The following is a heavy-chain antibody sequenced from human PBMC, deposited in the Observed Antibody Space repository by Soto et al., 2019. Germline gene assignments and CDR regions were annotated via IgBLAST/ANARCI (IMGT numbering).Heavy chain of an antibody. CDR1: GYAFTSYG. CDR3: GVGASRLYYYNGMDV. Sequence: ASVQVYCKASGYAFTSYGISGVRQAPGQGLEWMGLIRAYNGQTNYAQKPQGRVIMTKDTSTRRVYLKLRRLRSDDTAVYHCGVGASRLYYYNGMDVWGQVTTVTVSS. V-gene: IGHV1-18*01. J-gene: IGHJ6*02. CDR2: IRAYNGQT. D-gene: IGHD1-26*01.